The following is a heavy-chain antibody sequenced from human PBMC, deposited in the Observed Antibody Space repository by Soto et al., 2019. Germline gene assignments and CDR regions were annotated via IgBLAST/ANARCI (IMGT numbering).Heavy chain of an antibody. CDR1: GYTFTNYY. CDR2: INPRGGST. D-gene: IGHD2-15*01. Sequence: QVQLVQSGAEVKKPGASVKVSCKASGYTFTNYYIHWVRQAPGQGLEWMAIINPRGGSTSYAQKFQGRVSMTRDPSTGTVYMELSSLRSEDTAVYYCARGHAPIGYCSGGRCNYFDYWGQGTLVTVSS. V-gene: IGHV1-46*01. J-gene: IGHJ4*02. CDR3: ARGHAPIGYCSGGRCNYFDY.